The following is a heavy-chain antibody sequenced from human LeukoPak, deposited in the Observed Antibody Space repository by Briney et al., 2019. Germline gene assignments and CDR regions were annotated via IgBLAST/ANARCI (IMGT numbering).Heavy chain of an antibody. CDR3: ARQPEGTWFDP. Sequence: GESLRISCKGSGYIFTSNWISWVRQMPGKGLEWMGRIDPSDSYTNYSPSFQGHVTISADKSIRTAYLQWSSLKASDTAMYYCARQPEGTWFDPWGQGTLVTVSS. D-gene: IGHD1-1*01. CDR2: IDPSDSYT. J-gene: IGHJ5*02. V-gene: IGHV5-10-1*01. CDR1: GYIFTSNW.